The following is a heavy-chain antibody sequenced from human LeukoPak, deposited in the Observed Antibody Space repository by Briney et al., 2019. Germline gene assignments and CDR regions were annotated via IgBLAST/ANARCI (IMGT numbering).Heavy chain of an antibody. Sequence: SETLSLTCTVSGGSMTNYYWSWIRQPPGKGLEWIGYIYYSGSTNYNPSLKSRVTISVDTSKNQFSLKLSSVTAADTAVYYCARGGYYVLDYWGQGTLVTVSS. CDR3: ARGGYYVLDY. D-gene: IGHD3-10*02. CDR2: IYYSGST. V-gene: IGHV4-59*01. J-gene: IGHJ4*02. CDR1: GGSMTNYY.